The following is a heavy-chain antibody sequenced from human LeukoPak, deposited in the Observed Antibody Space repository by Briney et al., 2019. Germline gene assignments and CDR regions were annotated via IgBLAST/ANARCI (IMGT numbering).Heavy chain of an antibody. V-gene: IGHV4-38-2*01. D-gene: IGHD3-10*01. CDR3: ARVLWFGDYNFDY. Sequence: SETLSLTCAVSGSSISSAYYWGGSRQPPGNGLEWIGSIHHSGSTHYTPSLKSRVTISVDTSKDQFSLKLISETAADTAGYYCARVLWFGDYNFDYWGQGTLVTVSS. CDR1: GSSISSAYY. CDR2: IHHSGST. J-gene: IGHJ4*02.